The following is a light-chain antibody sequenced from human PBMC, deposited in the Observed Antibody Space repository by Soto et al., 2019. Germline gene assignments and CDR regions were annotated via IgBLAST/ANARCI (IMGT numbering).Light chain of an antibody. CDR3: SSYTSSSTLYVV. CDR2: DVS. V-gene: IGLV2-14*01. J-gene: IGLJ2*01. Sequence: QSVLTQPASVSGSPGQSITISCTGTSSDVGGYNYVSWYQQHPGKAPKLMIYDVSNRPSGVSNRFSGSKSGNTASLTISGLQSEVEADYYCSSYTSSSTLYVVFGGGTKVTVL. CDR1: SSDVGGYNY.